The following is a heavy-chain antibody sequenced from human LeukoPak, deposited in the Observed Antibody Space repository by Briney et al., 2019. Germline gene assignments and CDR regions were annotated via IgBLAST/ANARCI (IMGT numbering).Heavy chain of an antibody. CDR3: AKVVSAYYYDSSGGRDY. CDR1: GFTFSSYG. V-gene: IGHV3-30*02. CDR2: IRYDGSNK. D-gene: IGHD3-22*01. Sequence: PGGSLRLSCAASGFTFSSYGMHWVRQALGKGLEWVAFIRYDGSNKYYADSVKGRFTISRDNSKNTLYLQMNSLRAEDTAVYYCAKVVSAYYYDSSGGRDYWGQGTLVTVSS. J-gene: IGHJ4*02.